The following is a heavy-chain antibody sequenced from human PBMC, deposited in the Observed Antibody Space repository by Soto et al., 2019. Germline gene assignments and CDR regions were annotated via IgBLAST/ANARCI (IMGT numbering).Heavy chain of an antibody. CDR3: SRGGDAYNAGNY. CDR2: IHHSGSI. D-gene: IGHD1-1*01. Sequence: QVQLQQWGAGLLKPSETLSLTCAVYGGSLSGYYWTWIRRPPGKGLEWIGEIHHSGSINYNSSLKSRVTISADPSKNRFFLKLSSVTAADTAVYYWSRGGDAYNAGNYWGQGTLVTVSS. V-gene: IGHV4-34*01. CDR1: GGSLSGYY. J-gene: IGHJ4*02.